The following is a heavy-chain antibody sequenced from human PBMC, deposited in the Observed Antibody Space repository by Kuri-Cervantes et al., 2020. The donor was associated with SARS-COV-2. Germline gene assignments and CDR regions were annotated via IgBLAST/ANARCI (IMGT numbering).Heavy chain of an antibody. CDR1: GFTFSSYS. CDR2: ISSSSSYI. J-gene: IGHJ4*02. CDR3: ARAQYYYDSSGPTDY. V-gene: IGHV3-21*01. Sequence: GGSLRLSCAASGFTFSSYSMNWVRQAPGKGLEWVSSISSSSSYIYYADSVKGRFTISRDNAKNSLYLQMNSLRAEDTAVYYCARAQYYYDSSGPTDYWGQGTLVTVSS. D-gene: IGHD3-22*01.